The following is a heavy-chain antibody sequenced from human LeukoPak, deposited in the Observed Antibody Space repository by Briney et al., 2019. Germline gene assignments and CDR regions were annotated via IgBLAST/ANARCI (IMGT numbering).Heavy chain of an antibody. Sequence: GASVKVSCKASGYTFSDFYIHWVRQAPGQGLEHVGWITPKSGDTYSPQRFQGRVTTTRDASISIAYMELSSLRSDDTAVYFCARVRLADERAWAYWGQGTLVTVSS. V-gene: IGHV1-2*02. D-gene: IGHD3-3*02. CDR3: ARVRLADERAWAY. CDR2: ITPKSGDT. J-gene: IGHJ4*02. CDR1: GYTFSDFY.